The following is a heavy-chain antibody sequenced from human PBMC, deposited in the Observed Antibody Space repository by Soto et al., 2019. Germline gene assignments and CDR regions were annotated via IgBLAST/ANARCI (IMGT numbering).Heavy chain of an antibody. CDR2: ISGSFGST. CDR3: AKDYGALDAFDI. V-gene: IGHV3-23*01. CDR1: GFTFSSYA. Sequence: LRLSCAASGFTFSSYAMSGVRQAPGKGLEWVSGISGSFGSTYYADSVKGRFTISRDNSKNTLYLQMNSLRAEDTAVYYCAKDYGALDAFDIWGQGTMVTVSS. D-gene: IGHD4-17*01. J-gene: IGHJ3*02.